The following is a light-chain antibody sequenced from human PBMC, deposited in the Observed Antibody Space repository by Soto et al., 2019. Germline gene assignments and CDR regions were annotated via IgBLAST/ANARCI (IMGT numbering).Light chain of an antibody. CDR1: QSLLHSNGYNY. CDR3: QQYKSYPWT. V-gene: IGKV2-28*01. J-gene: IGKJ1*01. CDR2: EAS. Sequence: DIVMTQSPLSLPVTPGEPASISCRSSQSLLHSNGYNYLDWYLQKPGKAPKLLIYEASSLESGVPSRFSGSGSGTEFTLTISSLQPDDFATYYCQQYKSYPWTFGQGTKVDIK.